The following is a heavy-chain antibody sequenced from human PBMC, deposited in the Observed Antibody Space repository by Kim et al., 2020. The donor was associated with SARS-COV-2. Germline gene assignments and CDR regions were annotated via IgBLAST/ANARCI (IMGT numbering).Heavy chain of an antibody. CDR3: AKTPDRGGMDV. CDR2: IRYTGTT. V-gene: IGHV4-59*02. J-gene: IGHJ6*02. CDR1: GGSVSGYY. Sequence: SETLSLTCTVSGGSVSGYYWSWIRQPPGKGLEWIAYIRYTGTTRYNPSLQSRLTISLDTSKNQFSLKLSSVTAADTAVYYCAKTPDRGGMDVWGQGTTVIVSS.